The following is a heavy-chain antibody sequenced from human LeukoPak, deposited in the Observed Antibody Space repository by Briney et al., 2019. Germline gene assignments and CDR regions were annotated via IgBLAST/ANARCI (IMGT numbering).Heavy chain of an antibody. J-gene: IGHJ4*02. Sequence: GGSLRLSCAASGFSFSSYGMHWVRQAPGKGLEWVSVISYDGSNKYYADSVKGRFTISRDNSKNTLYLQMNSLRAEDTAVYYCAKDLEPQLVGAADYWGQGTLVTVSS. CDR1: GFSFSSYG. CDR2: ISYDGSNK. V-gene: IGHV3-30*18. CDR3: AKDLEPQLVGAADY. D-gene: IGHD1-26*01.